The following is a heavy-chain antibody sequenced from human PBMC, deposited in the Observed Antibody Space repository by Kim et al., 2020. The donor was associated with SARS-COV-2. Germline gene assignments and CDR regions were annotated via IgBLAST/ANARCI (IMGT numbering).Heavy chain of an antibody. CDR2: IIPIFGTA. Sequence: SVKVSCKASGGTFSSYAISWVRQAPGQGLEWMGGIIPIFGTANYAQKFQGRVTITADESTSTAYMERSSLRSEDTAVYYCARGSYYYGSGSYSRGINFQHWGQGTLVTVSS. V-gene: IGHV1-69*13. CDR3: ARGSYYYGSGSYSRGINFQH. J-gene: IGHJ1*01. D-gene: IGHD3-10*01. CDR1: GGTFSSYA.